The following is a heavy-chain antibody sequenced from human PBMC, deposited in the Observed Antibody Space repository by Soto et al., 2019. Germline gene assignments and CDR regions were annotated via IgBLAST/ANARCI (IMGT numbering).Heavy chain of an antibody. CDR1: GFTFSSYA. J-gene: IGHJ4*01. D-gene: IGHD2-15*01. V-gene: IGHV3-23*01. CDR2: ISGSGGST. CDR3: AKDPAPCSGGSCYLLLYLDY. Sequence: GGSLRLSCAASGFTFSSYAMSWVRQAPGKGLEWVSAISGSGGSTYYADSVKGRFTISRDNSKNTLYLQMNSLRAEDTAVYYCAKDPAPCSGGSCYLLLYLDYRGHGTLGTVSS.